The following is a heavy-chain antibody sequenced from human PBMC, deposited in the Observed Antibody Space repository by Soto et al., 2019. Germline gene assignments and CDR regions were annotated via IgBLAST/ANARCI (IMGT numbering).Heavy chain of an antibody. CDR2: ISYDGSNK. D-gene: IGHD3-3*01. CDR3: EIWGRWQYDVLSGYPMDD. V-gene: IGHV3-30-3*01. CDR1: GFTFSSYA. J-gene: IGHJ6*02. Sequence: GGSLRLSCGASGFTFSSYAMHWVSQAPGKGLEWVAVISYDGSNKYYADSVKGRFTISRDNSKNTLYLQMNSLRAEDTAVYYWEIWGRWQYDVLSGYPMDDWGQGTTVTVAS.